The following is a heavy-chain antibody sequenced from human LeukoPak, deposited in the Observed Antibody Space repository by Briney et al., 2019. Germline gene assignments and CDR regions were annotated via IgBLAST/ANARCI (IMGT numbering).Heavy chain of an antibody. CDR2: INPSDGST. CDR1: GYTFTSYY. Sequence: ASVKVSCKASGYTFTSYYMHWVRQAPGQGLEWMGIINPSDGSTSYAQKFQGRVTMTRDTSTSTVYMELSSLRSEDTAVYYCARDLVTTPIWNYYGMDVWGQGTTVTVSS. D-gene: IGHD4-11*01. J-gene: IGHJ6*02. V-gene: IGHV1-46*01. CDR3: ARDLVTTPIWNYYGMDV.